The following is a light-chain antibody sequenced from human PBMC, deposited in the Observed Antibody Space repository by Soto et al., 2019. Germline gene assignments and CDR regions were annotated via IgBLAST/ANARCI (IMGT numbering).Light chain of an antibody. J-gene: IGLJ3*02. CDR1: SSDVGGYKF. V-gene: IGLV2-14*01. Sequence: QSALTQPASVSASPGQSITISCTGTSSDVGGYKFVSWYQHHPGKAPKLMIYEVNNRPSGVSNRFSGSKSGNTASLPISGLQPEDEADYYCLSYTSANTRVFGGGTKLPVL. CDR2: EVN. CDR3: LSYTSANTRV.